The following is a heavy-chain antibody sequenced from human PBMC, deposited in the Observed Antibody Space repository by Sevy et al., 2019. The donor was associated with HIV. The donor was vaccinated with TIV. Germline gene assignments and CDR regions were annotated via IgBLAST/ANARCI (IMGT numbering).Heavy chain of an antibody. CDR2: INHSGST. J-gene: IGHJ3*02. V-gene: IGHV4-34*01. CDR1: GGSFSGYY. D-gene: IGHD2-2*01. CDR3: ARHCSGTSCSHAFDI. Sequence: SETLSLTCAVYGGSFSGYYWSWIHQPPGKGLEWIGEINHSGSTNYNPSLKSRVTISVDTSKNQFSLKLSSVTAADTALYYCARHCSGTSCSHAFDIWGQGTMVTVSS.